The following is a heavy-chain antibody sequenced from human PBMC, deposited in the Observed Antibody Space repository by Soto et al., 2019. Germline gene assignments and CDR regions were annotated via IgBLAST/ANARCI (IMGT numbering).Heavy chain of an antibody. CDR3: TRDWEITVSTWSFGGF. D-gene: IGHD3-10*01. Sequence: QVPLVQSGAEVKKPGSSVKVSCKASGGTFSPYAINWVRQAPGQGLEWMGRIIPFHGVTNYAQKFQARVTITADKSTRTAYMKLSGLRFEDTAMYYCTRDWEITVSTWSFGGFWGRGTLVTVSS. CDR1: GGTFSPYA. J-gene: IGHJ4*02. CDR2: IIPFHGVT. V-gene: IGHV1-69*04.